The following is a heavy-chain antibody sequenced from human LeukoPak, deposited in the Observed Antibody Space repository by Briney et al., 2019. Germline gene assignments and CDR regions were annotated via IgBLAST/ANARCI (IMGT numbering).Heavy chain of an antibody. CDR3: ARDGKLWFGEYSDAFDI. CDR2: ISSSGSTI. CDR1: GFTFTDYY. J-gene: IGHJ3*02. Sequence: GGSLRLSCAASGFTFTDYYMSWVRQAPGKGLEWVSYISSSGSTIYYADSVKGRFTISRDNAKNSLYLQMNSLRAEDTAVYYCARDGKLWFGEYSDAFDIWSQGTMVTVSS. D-gene: IGHD3-10*01. V-gene: IGHV3-11*04.